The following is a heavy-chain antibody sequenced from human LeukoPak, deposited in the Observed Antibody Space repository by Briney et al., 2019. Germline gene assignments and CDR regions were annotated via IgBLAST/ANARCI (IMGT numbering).Heavy chain of an antibody. D-gene: IGHD3-9*01. CDR3: ARAERSIRYFDWSYYFDY. Sequence: ASVKVSCKASGYTFTSYGISWVRQAPGQWLEWMGWISAYNGNTNYAQKLQGRVTMTTDTSTSTAYMELRSLRSDDTAVYYCARAERSIRYFDWSYYFDYWGQGTLVTVSS. CDR1: GYTFTSYG. J-gene: IGHJ4*02. V-gene: IGHV1-18*01. CDR2: ISAYNGNT.